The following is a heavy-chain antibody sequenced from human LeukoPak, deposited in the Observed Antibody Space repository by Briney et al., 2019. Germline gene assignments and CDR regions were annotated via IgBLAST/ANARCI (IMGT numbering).Heavy chain of an antibody. CDR1: GFTFSSYG. CDR3: AKERYYDSSGYYYEGFQRYYLDY. D-gene: IGHD3-22*01. CDR2: LSYDGSNK. J-gene: IGHJ4*02. V-gene: IGHV3-30*18. Sequence: GGSLRLSCAASGFTFSSYGMHWVRQAPGKGLEWVAVLSYDGSNKYYADSVKGRFTISRDNSKNTLYLQMNSLRAEDTAVYYCAKERYYDSSGYYYEGFQRYYLDYWGQGTLVTVSS.